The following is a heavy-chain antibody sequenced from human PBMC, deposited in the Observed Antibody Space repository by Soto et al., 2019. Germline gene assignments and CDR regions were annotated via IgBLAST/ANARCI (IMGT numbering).Heavy chain of an antibody. Sequence: EASVKVSCKASGGTFSSYAISWVRQAPGQGLEWMGGIIPIFGTANYAQKFQGRVTITADKSTSTAYMELSSLRSEDTAVYYCARDCSSTSCYTGLPGSWGQGTLVTVSS. V-gene: IGHV1-69*06. J-gene: IGHJ4*02. CDR2: IIPIFGTA. D-gene: IGHD2-2*02. CDR1: GGTFSSYA. CDR3: ARDCSSTSCYTGLPGS.